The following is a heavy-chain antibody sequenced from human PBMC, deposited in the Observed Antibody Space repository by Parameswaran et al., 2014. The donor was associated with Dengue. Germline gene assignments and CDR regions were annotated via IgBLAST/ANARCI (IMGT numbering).Heavy chain of an antibody. V-gene: IGHV4-59*13. Sequence: PGKGLEWIGYIYYSGSTNYNPSLKSRVTISVDTSKNQFSLKLSSVTAADTAVYYCARDGIAVAGGFPFDPWGQGTLVTVSS. J-gene: IGHJ5*02. CDR3: ARDGIAVAGGFPFDP. D-gene: IGHD6-19*01. CDR2: IYYSGST.